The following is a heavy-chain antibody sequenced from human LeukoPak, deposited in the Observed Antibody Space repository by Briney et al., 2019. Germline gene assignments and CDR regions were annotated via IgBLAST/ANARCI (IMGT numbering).Heavy chain of an antibody. CDR3: ARGFCPIIVVSDSPAYYFDY. V-gene: IGHV1-2*02. D-gene: IGHD3-22*01. J-gene: IGHJ4*02. CDR1: RYTFTGSY. CDR2: INPNSGCT. Sequence: ASLKVSCMASRYTFTGSYMHSVRQAPGQGREWLGWINPNSGCTNYAQKFKDRVTMVRDPSISTAYMEMSRLRSDDTAVYYGARGFCPIIVVSDSPAYYFDYWGQGTLVTVSS.